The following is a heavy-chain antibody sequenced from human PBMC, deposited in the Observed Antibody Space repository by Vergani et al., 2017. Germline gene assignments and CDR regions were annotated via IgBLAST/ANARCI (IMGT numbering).Heavy chain of an antibody. V-gene: IGHV1-69*08. CDR3: ARDPREYGGNPEDYNYWMDV. CDR2: IIPVLGKT. Sequence: QVQLVQSGAEVKKPGSSVKVSCKASGATFRSNTISWVRQVPGQGLEWMGRIIPVLGKTKYAQDFQGILTITADTSTSTAYMELTSLRSQDTAVYYCARDPREYGGNPEDYNYWMDVWGQGTTVTVSS. D-gene: IGHD4/OR15-4a*01. CDR1: GATFRSNT. J-gene: IGHJ6*02.